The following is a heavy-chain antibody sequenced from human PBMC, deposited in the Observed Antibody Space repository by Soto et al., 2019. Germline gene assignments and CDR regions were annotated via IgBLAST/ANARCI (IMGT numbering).Heavy chain of an antibody. D-gene: IGHD6-19*01. CDR3: ARSNSTGWYVYFDY. CDR2: IYPGDSDT. J-gene: IGHJ4*02. CDR1: GYSFTSYW. Sequence: GESLKISCKGSGYSFTSYWSGWVRQMPGKGLEWMGIIYPGDSDTRYNPPFQGHVTISADKAISTAYLQWNSLTASDTAMYFCARSNSTGWYVYFDYWGQGTPVTVSS. V-gene: IGHV5-51*01.